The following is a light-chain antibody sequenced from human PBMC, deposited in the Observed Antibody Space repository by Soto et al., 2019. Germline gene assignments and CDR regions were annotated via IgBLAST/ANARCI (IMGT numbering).Light chain of an antibody. V-gene: IGKV3-15*01. CDR2: GAS. CDR1: QSVSSN. Sequence: EIVLTQSPATLSVSPGERATLSCRASQSVSSNLAWYQQKPGQAPRLLIYGASTRATGIPDRFSGSGSGTDFILTISSLEPEDFAVYYCQQSSNWPPEITFGQGTRLEI. CDR3: QQSSNWPPEIT. J-gene: IGKJ5*01.